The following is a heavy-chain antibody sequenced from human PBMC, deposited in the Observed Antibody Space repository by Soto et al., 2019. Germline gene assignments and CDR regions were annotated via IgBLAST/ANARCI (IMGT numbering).Heavy chain of an antibody. D-gene: IGHD3-10*01. Sequence: QVQLQQWGAGLLKPSETLSLTCAVYGGSFSGYQWSWIRQTPGKGLEWIGEINDSGNINYNPSLKSRFTIFLDTPKKQISLKLSSVTAADTAVYYCARGLILWFGELSRLGGYYYYMDVWGKGTTVIVSS. J-gene: IGHJ6*03. CDR1: GGSFSGYQ. CDR3: ARGLILWFGELSRLGGYYYYMDV. V-gene: IGHV4-34*01. CDR2: INDSGNI.